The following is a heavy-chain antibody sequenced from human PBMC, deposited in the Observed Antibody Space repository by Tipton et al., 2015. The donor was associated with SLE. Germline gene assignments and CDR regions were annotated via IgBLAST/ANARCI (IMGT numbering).Heavy chain of an antibody. V-gene: IGHV3-23*01. CDR2: ISGISGSGVDT. CDR1: GFPFTFYA. J-gene: IGHJ4*02. D-gene: IGHD3-22*01. Sequence: SLRFSCAASGFPFTFYALNWVRQAPGKGLEWVSTISGISGSGVDTYYADSVKGRFTVSRDNSKNMLYLQMNSLRAEDTAVYFCAKSSAWGPYYLDHWGQGTLVTVSS. CDR3: AKSSAWGPYYLDH.